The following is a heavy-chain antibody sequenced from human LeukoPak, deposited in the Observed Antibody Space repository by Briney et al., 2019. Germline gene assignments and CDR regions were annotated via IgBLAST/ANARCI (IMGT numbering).Heavy chain of an antibody. CDR3: AREELFYDFWSGSHGAFDV. J-gene: IGHJ3*01. CDR1: GYSISSGRY. CDR2: ITHSGYN. V-gene: IGHV4-38-2*02. D-gene: IGHD3-3*01. Sequence: SETLSLTCTVSGYSISSGRYWAWIRQAPGKGLEWIGSITHSGYNKYNPSLKSRVTISVDMSKNHFALNLNSVTAADTAVYYCAREELFYDFWSGSHGAFDVWGQGTMVTVSS.